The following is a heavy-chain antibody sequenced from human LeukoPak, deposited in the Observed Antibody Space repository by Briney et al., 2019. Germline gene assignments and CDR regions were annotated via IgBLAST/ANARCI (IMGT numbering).Heavy chain of an antibody. CDR3: ARASWISTDDAVC. V-gene: IGHV3-23*01. J-gene: IGHJ4*02. CDR1: GFSFTNYA. Sequence: PGGSLRLSRVAAGFSFTNYAMSWVRQAPGRGPEWLSSMKGGGETFYADSVKGRCTLSRDTSRNTVYLQLNNLRVEDTPIYYCARASWISTDDAVCWGQGTQVTVSS. D-gene: IGHD2-2*03. CDR2: MKGGGET.